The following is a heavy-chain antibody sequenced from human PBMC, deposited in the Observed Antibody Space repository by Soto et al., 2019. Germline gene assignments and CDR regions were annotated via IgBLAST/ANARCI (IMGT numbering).Heavy chain of an antibody. Sequence: GGSLRLSCAASGFTFSSFAMSWVRQAPGKGLEWVSGISGGGGSTYYADSVKGRFTISRDNSKNLLYLQMNSLGAEDTAVYYCAKDYYDTLTGYYGPDYWGQGTLVTVSS. CDR3: AKDYYDTLTGYYGPDY. CDR1: GFTFSSFA. J-gene: IGHJ4*02. V-gene: IGHV3-23*01. CDR2: ISGGGGST. D-gene: IGHD3-9*01.